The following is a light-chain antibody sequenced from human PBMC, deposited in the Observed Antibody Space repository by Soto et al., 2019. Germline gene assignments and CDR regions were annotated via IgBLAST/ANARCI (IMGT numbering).Light chain of an antibody. CDR2: NNN. CDR3: AAWDDSLNGWV. V-gene: IGLV1-44*01. Sequence: QSVLTQPPSASGTPGQRVAISCSGSSSNIGSITVNGYQQLPGAAPKLLIYNNNQRPSGVPDRFSGSKSGTSASLAISGLQSDDEADYYCAAWDDSLNGWVFGGGTKLTVL. CDR1: SSNIGSIT. J-gene: IGLJ3*02.